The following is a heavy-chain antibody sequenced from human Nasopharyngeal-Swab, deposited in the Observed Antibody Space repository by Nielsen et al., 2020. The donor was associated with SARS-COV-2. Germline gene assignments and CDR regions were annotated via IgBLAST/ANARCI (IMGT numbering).Heavy chain of an antibody. CDR2: IYYSGST. Sequence: SETLSLTCTVSGGSISSYCWSWIRQPPGKGLEWIGYIYYSGSTNYNPSLKSRVTISVDTSKNQFSLKLSSVTAADTAVYYCARQALGYCSSTSCYTAFDYWGQGTLVTVSS. V-gene: IGHV4-59*08. J-gene: IGHJ4*02. CDR3: ARQALGYCSSTSCYTAFDY. D-gene: IGHD2-2*02. CDR1: GGSISSYC.